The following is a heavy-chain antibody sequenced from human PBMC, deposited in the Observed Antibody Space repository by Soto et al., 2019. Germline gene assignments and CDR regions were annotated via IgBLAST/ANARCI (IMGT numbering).Heavy chain of an antibody. J-gene: IGHJ4*02. Sequence: QVQLVESGGGVVKPGRSLRLSCAASGFTFSSYGMHWVRQAPGKGLEWVAVISYHGSNKDYADSVKGRFTISRDNSKNTLYLQMNSLRGEDTAVYYCAKDRQLGSSLYYFDYWGQGTLVTVSS. D-gene: IGHD5-18*01. CDR2: ISYHGSNK. V-gene: IGHV3-30*18. CDR1: GFTFSSYG. CDR3: AKDRQLGSSLYYFDY.